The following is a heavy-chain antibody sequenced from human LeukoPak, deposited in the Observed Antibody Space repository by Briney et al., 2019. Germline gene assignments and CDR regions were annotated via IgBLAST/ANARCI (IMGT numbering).Heavy chain of an antibody. CDR2: VDPADGEA. CDR1: GYTFTDYY. J-gene: IGHJ4*02. Sequence: GASVKVSCKASGYTFTDYYMHWVPQAPGKGLEWMGRVDPADGEAAYAEKFQGRVTITADPSKATAYMELASLRSDDTAVYYCARDRSAVVAATPFYWGQGTLVTVSS. D-gene: IGHD2-15*01. V-gene: IGHV1-69-2*01. CDR3: ARDRSAVVAATPFY.